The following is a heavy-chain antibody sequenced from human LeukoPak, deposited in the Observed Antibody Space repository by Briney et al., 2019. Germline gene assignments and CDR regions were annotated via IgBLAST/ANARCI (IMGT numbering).Heavy chain of an antibody. D-gene: IGHD6-19*01. J-gene: IGHJ4*02. CDR1: GFTFSSYS. CDR2: ITSSSSYI. CDR3: ARVIGGCSSDY. V-gene: IGHV3-21*01. Sequence: GGSLRLSCAASGFTFSSYSMYWVRQAPGKGLEWVSYITSSSSYIYYADSVKGRFTVSRDNAKNSLYLQMNSLRAEDTAVYYCARVIGGCSSDYWGQGTLVTVSS.